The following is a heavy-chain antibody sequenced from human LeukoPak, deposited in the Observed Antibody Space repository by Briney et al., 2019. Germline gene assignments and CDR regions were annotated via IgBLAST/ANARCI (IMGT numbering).Heavy chain of an antibody. CDR3: ARVHDILTGYEAETFDP. V-gene: IGHV4-39*07. CDR1: GGSISSSSYY. CDR2: IYYSGRT. J-gene: IGHJ5*02. D-gene: IGHD3-9*01. Sequence: PSETLSLTCTVSGGSISSSSYYWGWIRQPPGKGLEWIGSIYYSGRTYYNPSLKSRVTISVDTSKNQFSLKLSSVTAADTAVYYCARVHDILTGYEAETFDPWGQGTLVTVSS.